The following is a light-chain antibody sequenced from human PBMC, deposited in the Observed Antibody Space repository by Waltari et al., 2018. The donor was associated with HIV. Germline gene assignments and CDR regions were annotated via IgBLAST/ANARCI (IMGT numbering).Light chain of an antibody. CDR2: EVT. Sequence: QSALTQPPSASGSPGQSVTISCTGTSSDIGGYNYVSWYQQHPGKAPKLIMTEVTKRPSGVPVRVSGSKSGNAASLTVSGLQAEDEAHYYCSSYAPTNNFYVLFGGGTALTVL. J-gene: IGLJ2*01. CDR1: SSDIGGYNY. V-gene: IGLV2-8*01. CDR3: SSYAPTNNFYVL.